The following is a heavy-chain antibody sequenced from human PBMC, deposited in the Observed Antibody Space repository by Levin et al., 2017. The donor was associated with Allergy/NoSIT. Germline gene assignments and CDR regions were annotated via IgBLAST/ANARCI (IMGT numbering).Heavy chain of an antibody. CDR1: GFTFTNAW. CDR2: IKSKTDGGTT. Sequence: GGSLRLSCAASGFTFTNAWMSWVRQAPGKGLEWVGRIKSKTDGGTTDYAAPVKGRFTISRDDSKNTLYLQMNSLKTEDTAVYSCTTTRYSSTWYVLYYYYMDVWGKGTTVTVSS. V-gene: IGHV3-15*01. CDR3: TTTRYSSTWYVLYYYYMDV. D-gene: IGHD6-13*01. J-gene: IGHJ6*03.